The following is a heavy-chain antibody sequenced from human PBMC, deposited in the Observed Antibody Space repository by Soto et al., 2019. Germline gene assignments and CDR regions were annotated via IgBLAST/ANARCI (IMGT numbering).Heavy chain of an antibody. D-gene: IGHD3-22*01. J-gene: IGHJ4*02. CDR2: IIPIFGTA. CDR1: GGTFSSYA. Sequence: GASVKVSCKASGGTFSSYAISWVRQAPGQGLEWMGGIIPIFGTANYAQKFQGRVTITADKSTSTAYMELSSLRSEDTAVYYCARGTTMIVLPYYFDYWGQGTLVPVSS. CDR3: ARGTTMIVLPYYFDY. V-gene: IGHV1-69*06.